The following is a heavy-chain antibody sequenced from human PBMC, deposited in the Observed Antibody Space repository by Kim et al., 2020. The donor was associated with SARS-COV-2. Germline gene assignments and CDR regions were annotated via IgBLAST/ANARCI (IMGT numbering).Heavy chain of an antibody. CDR3: ARDARSGSQSNWFDP. Sequence: SETLSLTCTVSGGSISSYYWSWIRQPAGKGLEWIGRIYTSGSTNYNPSLKSRVTMSVDTSKNQFSLKLSSVTAADTAVYYCARDARSGSQSNWFDPWGQGTLVTVSS. D-gene: IGHD1-26*01. CDR2: IYTSGST. CDR1: GGSISSYY. V-gene: IGHV4-4*07. J-gene: IGHJ5*02.